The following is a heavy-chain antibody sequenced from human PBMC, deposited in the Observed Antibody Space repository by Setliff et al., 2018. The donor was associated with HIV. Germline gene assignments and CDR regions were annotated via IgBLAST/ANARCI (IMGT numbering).Heavy chain of an antibody. J-gene: IGHJ4*02. CDR2: IYYNGST. CDR1: GASIRSYY. D-gene: IGHD2-2*01. Sequence: PSETLSLTCSVSGASIRSYYWSWIRQPPGKGLEWIGYIYYNGSTNYNPSLKSRVTTSVDTSKNQFSLKLSSVTAADTAVYYCARPQYPGYYFDYWGQGTLVTVSS. CDR3: ARPQYPGYYFDY. V-gene: IGHV4-59*08.